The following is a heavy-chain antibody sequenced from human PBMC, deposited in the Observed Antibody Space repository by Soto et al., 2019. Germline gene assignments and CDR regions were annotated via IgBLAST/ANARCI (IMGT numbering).Heavy chain of an antibody. Sequence: GGSLRLSCAASGFTFDDYAMHWVRQAPGKGLEWVSGISWNSGSIGYADSVKGRFTISRDNAKNSLYLQMNSLRAEDTALYYCLNLDRSTHAVGNWGQGTLVTVSS. CDR1: GFTFDDYA. V-gene: IGHV3-9*01. D-gene: IGHD3-22*01. CDR2: ISWNSGSI. J-gene: IGHJ4*02. CDR3: LNLDRSTHAVGN.